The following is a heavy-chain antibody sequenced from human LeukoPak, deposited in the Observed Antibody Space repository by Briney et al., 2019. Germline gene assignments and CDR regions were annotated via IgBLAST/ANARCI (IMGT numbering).Heavy chain of an antibody. CDR2: ISSSSSNI. CDR1: GFTFSSYN. CDR3: ARDRGRAGRYYTFDY. D-gene: IGHD1-26*01. J-gene: IGHJ4*02. V-gene: IGHV3-48*01. Sequence: GGSLRLSCAVSGFTFSSYNMNWVRQAPGKGLEWVSYISSSSSNIYYADSVKGRFTISRDNAKNSLYLQMNSLRAEDTAVYYCARDRGRAGRYYTFDYWGQGTLVTVSS.